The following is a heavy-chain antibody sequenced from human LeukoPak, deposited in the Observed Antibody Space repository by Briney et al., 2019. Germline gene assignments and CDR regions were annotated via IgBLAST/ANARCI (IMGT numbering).Heavy chain of an antibody. D-gene: IGHD3-10*01. J-gene: IGHJ4*02. V-gene: IGHV3-7*01. CDR3: AKVGVTTEHAFDY. Sequence: GGSLRLSCAASGFTFSSYWMSWVRQAPGKGLEWVANIKEDGSEKYHVDSVKGRFTISRDDAKNSLYLQMNSLRAEDSAVYYCAKVGVTTEHAFDYWGQGTLVTVSS. CDR2: IKEDGSEK. CDR1: GFTFSSYW.